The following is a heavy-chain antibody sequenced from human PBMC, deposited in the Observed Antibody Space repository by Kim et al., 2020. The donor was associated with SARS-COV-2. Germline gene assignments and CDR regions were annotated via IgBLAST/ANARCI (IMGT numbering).Heavy chain of an antibody. CDR3: ARGWVERRSIAAVGTLVDY. Sequence: SETLSLTCAVYGGSFSGYYWSWIRQPPGKGLEWIGEINHSGSTNYNPSLKSRVTISVDTSKNQFSLKLSSVTAADTAVYYCARGWVERRSIAAVGTLVDYWGQGTLVTVSS. J-gene: IGHJ4*02. V-gene: IGHV4-34*01. D-gene: IGHD6-13*01. CDR2: INHSGST. CDR1: GGSFSGYY.